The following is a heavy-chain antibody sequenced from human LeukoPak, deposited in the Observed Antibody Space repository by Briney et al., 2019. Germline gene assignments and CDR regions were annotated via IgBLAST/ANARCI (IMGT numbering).Heavy chain of an antibody. CDR3: AKTGGGSYWYVFDY. CDR2: IKQDGSEK. D-gene: IGHD1-26*01. Sequence: SGGSLRLSCAASGFTFSSYWMFWVRQAPGKGLEWVANIKQDGSEKYYVDSVKGRFTISRDNAKNSLYLQMNSLRAEDTAVYYCAKTGGGSYWYVFDYWGQGTLVTVSS. J-gene: IGHJ4*02. CDR1: GFTFSSYW. V-gene: IGHV3-7*01.